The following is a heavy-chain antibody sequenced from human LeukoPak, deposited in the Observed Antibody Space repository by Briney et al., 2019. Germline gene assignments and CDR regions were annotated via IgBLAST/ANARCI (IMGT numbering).Heavy chain of an antibody. CDR3: ARGGEGYCSSISCSNFDY. CDR2: INPSGGST. CDR1: GYTFTSYY. Sequence: GASVKVSCKASGYTFTSYYMHWVRQAPGQGLEWMGIINPSGGSTSYAQKFQGRVTMTRDTSTSTVYMELSSLRSEDTAVYYCARGGEGYCSSISCSNFDYWGQGTLVTVSS. J-gene: IGHJ4*02. D-gene: IGHD2-2*01. V-gene: IGHV1-46*01.